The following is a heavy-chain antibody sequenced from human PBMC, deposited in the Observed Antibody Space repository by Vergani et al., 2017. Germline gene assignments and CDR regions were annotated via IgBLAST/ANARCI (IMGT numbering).Heavy chain of an antibody. CDR2: ISYDGSNK. CDR1: GFTFSSYG. J-gene: IGHJ4*02. D-gene: IGHD6-19*01. CDR3: AKDRDSGWTALDY. Sequence: QVQLVESGGGVVQPGRSLRLSCAASGFTFSSYGMHWVRQAPGKGLEWVAVISYDGSNKYYADSAKGRFTISRDNSKNTLYLQMNSLRAEDTAVYYCAKDRDSGWTALDYWGQGTLVTVSS. V-gene: IGHV3-30*18.